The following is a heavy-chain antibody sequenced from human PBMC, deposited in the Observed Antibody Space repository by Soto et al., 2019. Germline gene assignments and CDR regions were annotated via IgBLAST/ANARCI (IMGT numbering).Heavy chain of an antibody. CDR3: ARSPGVFDY. CDR1: GGTFSSLA. Sequence: QVQLVQSGAEVKKPGSSVKVSCKASGGTFSSLAISWVRQAPGQGLEWMGGLVPVFGTANYAPKFQGRVTITADTSTSTAYMELGSLRSEDTAVYYCARSPGVFDYWGQGTLVTVSS. CDR2: LVPVFGTA. D-gene: IGHD3-10*01. V-gene: IGHV1-69*06. J-gene: IGHJ4*02.